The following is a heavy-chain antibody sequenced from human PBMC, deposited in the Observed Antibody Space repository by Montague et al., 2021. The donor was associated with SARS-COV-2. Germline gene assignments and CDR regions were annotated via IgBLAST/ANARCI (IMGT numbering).Heavy chain of an antibody. J-gene: IGHJ2*01. CDR3: ARIKNCSASGTSADWYFDL. CDR2: IEWDDDE. CDR1: GFSLTTRGLC. V-gene: IGHV2-70*01. D-gene: IGHD3-10*01. Sequence: PALVKPTQTLTLTCTLPGFSLTTRGLCVNWIRQPPGKALEWLAHIEWDDDEYYSMSLKTRLTISKDTSKNQVVLTMTNMDPVDTATYYCARIKNCSASGTSADWYFDLWGRGTLVTVSS.